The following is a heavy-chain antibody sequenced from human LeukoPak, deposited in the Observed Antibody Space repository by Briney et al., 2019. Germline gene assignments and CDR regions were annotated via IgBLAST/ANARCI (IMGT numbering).Heavy chain of an antibody. CDR1: GFTLSSYA. CDR3: ARAPWAAAPSGDC. Sequence: GSLRLSCAASGFTLSSYAMSWVRQAPGKGLEWVSAISGNGDSTYYADSVKGRLTISRDNSKNTLYLQMNSLRVEDTAVYYCARAPWAAAPSGDCWGQGTLVTVSS. V-gene: IGHV3-23*01. J-gene: IGHJ4*02. CDR2: ISGNGDST. D-gene: IGHD6-25*01.